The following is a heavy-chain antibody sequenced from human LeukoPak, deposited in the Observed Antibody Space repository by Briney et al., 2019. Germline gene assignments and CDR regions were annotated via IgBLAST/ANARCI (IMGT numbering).Heavy chain of an antibody. J-gene: IGHJ4*02. D-gene: IGHD2-15*01. V-gene: IGHV3-23*01. Sequence: GGSLRLSCAASGFTFSSYAMSWVRQAPGKGLEWVSVISGSGGSTYYADSVKGRFTISRDNSKNTLYLQMNSLRAEDTAAYYCAKDRDVVVVAALYFDYWGQGTLVTVSS. CDR3: AKDRDVVVVAALYFDY. CDR1: GFTFSSYA. CDR2: ISGSGGST.